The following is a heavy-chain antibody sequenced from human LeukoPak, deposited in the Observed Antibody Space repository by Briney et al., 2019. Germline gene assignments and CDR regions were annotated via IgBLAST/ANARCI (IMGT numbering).Heavy chain of an antibody. D-gene: IGHD3-10*01. V-gene: IGHV1-69*06. CDR3: ARDIFAGTMVRGVYDAFDI. Sequence: SVKVSCKASGGTFSSYAISWVRQAPGQGLEWMGGIIPIFGTANYAQKFQGRVTITADKSTSTAYMELRSLRSDDTAVYYCARDIFAGTMVRGVYDAFDIWGQGTMVTVSS. J-gene: IGHJ3*02. CDR1: GGTFSSYA. CDR2: IIPIFGTA.